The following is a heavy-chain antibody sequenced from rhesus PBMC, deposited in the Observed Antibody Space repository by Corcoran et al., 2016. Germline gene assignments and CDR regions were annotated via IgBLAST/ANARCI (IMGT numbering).Heavy chain of an antibody. CDR1: GFTFSDHY. V-gene: IGHV3-59*01. CDR2: ISYPGCSK. J-gene: IGHJ5-1*01. D-gene: IGHD2-33*01. CDR3: AGGRVPHVFSGWRFDV. Sequence: EVQLVESGGGLVKPGGSLRLSCAASGFTFSDHYMHWVRQASGKGLEWVSGISYPGCSKWYADSVKGRFTISRKNAKNTLYLQMDSLRAEDTAVYYCAGGRVPHVFSGWRFDVWGPGVLVTVSS.